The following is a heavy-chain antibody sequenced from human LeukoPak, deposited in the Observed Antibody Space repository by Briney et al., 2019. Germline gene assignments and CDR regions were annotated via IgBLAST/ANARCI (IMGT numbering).Heavy chain of an antibody. D-gene: IGHD4-17*01. CDR1: GGTFSSYA. CDR2: IIPILGIA. CDR3: ARVPDYGDYPTSAGNWYFDL. Sequence: ASVKVSCKASGGTFSSYAISWVRQAPGQGLEWMGRIIPILGIANYAQKFQGRVTITADKSTSTAYMELSSLRSEDTAVYYCARVPDYGDYPTSAGNWYFDLWGRGTLVTVSS. V-gene: IGHV1-69*04. J-gene: IGHJ2*01.